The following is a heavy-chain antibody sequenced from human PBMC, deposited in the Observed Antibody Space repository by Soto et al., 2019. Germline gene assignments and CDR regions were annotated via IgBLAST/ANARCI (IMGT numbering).Heavy chain of an antibody. CDR2: IYEGGTT. Sequence: QLQLQESGPGLVKPSETLSLTCAVSGASISRTGFHWGWIRQPPGQGLEWIGSIYEGGTTFYNSSLKSRVTISADTSKNHFSLKLNSVTAADTAVYFCARRGSGHTFDYWGQGTLVNVSS. V-gene: IGHV4-39*01. CDR3: ARRGSGHTFDY. D-gene: IGHD3-10*01. CDR1: GASISRTGFH. J-gene: IGHJ4*02.